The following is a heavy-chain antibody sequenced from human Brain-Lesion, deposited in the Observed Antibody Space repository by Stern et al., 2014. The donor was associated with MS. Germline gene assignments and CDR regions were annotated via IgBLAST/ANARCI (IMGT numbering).Heavy chain of an antibody. CDR2: INPTTGGK. J-gene: IGHJ6*02. CDR1: GYIFTGYY. D-gene: IGHD3-3*01. V-gene: IGHV1-2*02. CDR3: ARDQRGITIFGVVTDYYYLGMDV. Sequence: QVQLVQSGAEVKKPGASVKVSCKTSGYIFTGYYIHWVRQAPGQGLEWMAWINPTTGGKKYAQKFQGRVTMSRDTSISTAYVELSSLTSDDTAVYYCARDQRGITIFGVVTDYYYLGMDVWGQGTTVTVSS.